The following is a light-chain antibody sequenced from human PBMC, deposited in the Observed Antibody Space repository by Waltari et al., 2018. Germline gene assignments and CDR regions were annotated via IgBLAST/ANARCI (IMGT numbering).Light chain of an antibody. CDR1: QSLVHTDGHTY. CDR2: KVS. Sequence: DVVMTQSPLSLPVSLGQPASISCRSSQSLVHTDGHTYLNWFQQRPGQSPRRLIYKVSNRDSGVPDRFSGSGSGTDFPRKIRGVEAEDVGIYYCMQATHWPLTFGQGTKVEIK. CDR3: MQATHWPLT. J-gene: IGKJ1*01. V-gene: IGKV2-30*02.